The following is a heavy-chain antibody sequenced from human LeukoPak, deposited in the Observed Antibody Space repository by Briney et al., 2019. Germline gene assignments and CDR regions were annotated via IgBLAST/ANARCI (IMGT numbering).Heavy chain of an antibody. Sequence: ASVKVSCKASGYTFTSYGISWVRQAPGQGLEWMGWISAYNGNTNYAQKLQGRVTMTTDTSTSTAYMELRRLRYEDTAVYYCERDVLEIVGDYYYMDVWGKGTTVTVSS. CDR3: ERDVLEIVGDYYYMDV. J-gene: IGHJ6*03. D-gene: IGHD2-8*02. CDR1: GYTFTSYG. V-gene: IGHV1-18*01. CDR2: ISAYNGNT.